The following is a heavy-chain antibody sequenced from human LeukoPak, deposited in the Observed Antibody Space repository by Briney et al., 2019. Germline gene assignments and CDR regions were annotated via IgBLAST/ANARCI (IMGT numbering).Heavy chain of an antibody. J-gene: IGHJ4*02. CDR1: GGSISSSSYY. Sequence: SQTLSLTCTVSGGSISSSSYYWGWIRQPPGKGLEWIGEINHSGSTNYNPSLKSRVTTSVDTSKNQVSLNVSSVTAADTAVYYCARRRSCTSCYVTFDYWGQGALVTVSS. CDR3: ARRRSCTSCYVTFDY. D-gene: IGHD2-2*01. CDR2: INHSGST. V-gene: IGHV4-39*07.